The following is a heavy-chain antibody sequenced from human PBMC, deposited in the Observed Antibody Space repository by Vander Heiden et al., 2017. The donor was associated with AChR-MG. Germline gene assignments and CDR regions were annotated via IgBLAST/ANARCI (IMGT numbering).Heavy chain of an antibody. CDR1: GCPFSSYA. Sequence: EVQLLESGGGLVQPGGSLRLSCAASGCPFSSYAMSWVRQAPGKGLEWVSAIRGSGGSTYYADSVKGRFTISRDNSKNTLYLQMNSLRAEDTAVYYCATDLLFPLYYWGQGTLVTVSS. CDR2: IRGSGGST. V-gene: IGHV3-23*01. D-gene: IGHD3-10*01. CDR3: ATDLLFPLYY. J-gene: IGHJ4*02.